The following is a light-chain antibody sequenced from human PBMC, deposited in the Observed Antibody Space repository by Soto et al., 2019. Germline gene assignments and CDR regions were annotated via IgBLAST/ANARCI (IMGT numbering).Light chain of an antibody. CDR1: QGISSN. J-gene: IGKJ5*01. CDR2: DAS. CDR3: QQYNTYAT. V-gene: IGKV1-13*02. Sequence: ALQLTQSPSSLSASVGDRVTITCRASQGISSNLLAWYQQKPGKAPKPLIYDASTLKTGVPSRFSGSGSGSEFNFTITGLQPDDFATYFCQQYNTYATFGQGTRLEIK.